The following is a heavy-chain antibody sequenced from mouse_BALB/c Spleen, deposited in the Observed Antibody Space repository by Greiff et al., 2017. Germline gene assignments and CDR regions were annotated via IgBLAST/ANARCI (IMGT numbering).Heavy chain of an antibody. Sequence: VQLKQSGAELVKPGASVKLSCSASGFNIKYTYMHWVKQRPEQGLEWIGRIDPANGNTKYDPKFQGKATITADTSSNTAYLQLSSLTSEDTAVYYCAREWDYYGSSWFAYWGQGTLVTVSA. CDR3: AREWDYYGSSWFAY. CDR1: GFNIKYTY. J-gene: IGHJ3*01. V-gene: IGHV14-3*02. D-gene: IGHD1-1*01. CDR2: IDPANGNT.